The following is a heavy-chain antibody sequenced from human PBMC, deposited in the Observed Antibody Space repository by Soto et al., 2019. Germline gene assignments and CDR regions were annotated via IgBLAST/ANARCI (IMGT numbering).Heavy chain of an antibody. J-gene: IGHJ5*02. D-gene: IGHD3-22*01. V-gene: IGHV4-31*11. CDR2: IHYSGRT. CDR3: ARYYFDSSGYSNWFDP. Sequence: SETLSLTCAVSGGSITIGAYYWTWILQHPGKGLEWIAYIHYSGRTYYNPSLKSRVTISVDTSNNQFSLKLSSVTAADTAVYCCARYYFDSSGYSNWFDPWGQGTLVTVSS. CDR1: GGSITIGAYY.